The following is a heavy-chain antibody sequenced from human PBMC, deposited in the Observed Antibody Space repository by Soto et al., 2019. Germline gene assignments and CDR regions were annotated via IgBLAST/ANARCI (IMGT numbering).Heavy chain of an antibody. J-gene: IGHJ6*02. V-gene: IGHV1-3*01. CDR2: INAGNGNT. Sequence: GASVKVSCKASGYTFTSYAMHWVRQAPGQRLEWMGWINAGNGNTKYSQKFQGRVTITRDTSASTAYMELSSLRSEDTAVYYCARDGYLRFDYYYYGMDVWGRGTTVTVSS. CDR1: GYTFTSYA. D-gene: IGHD3-3*01. CDR3: ARDGYLRFDYYYYGMDV.